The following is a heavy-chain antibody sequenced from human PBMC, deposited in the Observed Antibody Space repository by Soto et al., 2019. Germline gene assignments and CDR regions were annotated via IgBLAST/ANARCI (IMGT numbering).Heavy chain of an antibody. V-gene: IGHV2-5*02. CDR3: ELTTEGYGYDYHDY. D-gene: IGHD3-16*01. CDR2: IYWDDAK. CDR1: GFSVSTIGMG. Sequence: SGPTLVNPTQTLTLTCTFSGFSVSTIGMGVGWIRQPPGKAPEWLALIYWDDAKRYSPSLRSRLTITKDTSKNQVVLTMTNMDPVDTATYYCELTTEGYGYDYHDYWGPGILVNVSA. J-gene: IGHJ4*02.